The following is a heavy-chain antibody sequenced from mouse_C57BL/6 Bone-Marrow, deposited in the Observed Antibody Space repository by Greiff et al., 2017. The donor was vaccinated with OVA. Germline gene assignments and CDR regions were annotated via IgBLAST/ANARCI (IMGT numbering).Heavy chain of an antibody. CDR2: IHPNSGST. CDR3: AREDISGSSSFDY. V-gene: IGHV1-64*01. CDR1: GYTFTSYW. D-gene: IGHD1-1*01. J-gene: IGHJ2*01. Sequence: QVQLQQPGAELVKPGASVKLSCKASGYTFTSYWMHWVKQRPGQGLEWIGMIHPNSGSTNYNEKFKSKATLTVDKSSSTAYMQLSSLTSEDSAVYYCAREDISGSSSFDYWGQGTTLTVSS.